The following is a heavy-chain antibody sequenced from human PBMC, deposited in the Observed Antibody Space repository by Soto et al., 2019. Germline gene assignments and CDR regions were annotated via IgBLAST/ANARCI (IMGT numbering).Heavy chain of an antibody. CDR3: TTRYCSGGSCYSGRDYYYMDV. V-gene: IGHV3-73*01. Sequence: GGSLRLSCAASGFTFSGSAMHWVRQASGKGLEWVGRIRSKANSYATAYAASVKGRFTISRDDSKNTAYLQMNSLKTEDTAVYYCTTRYCSGGSCYSGRDYYYMDVWGKGTTVTVSS. D-gene: IGHD2-15*01. CDR1: GFTFSGSA. J-gene: IGHJ6*03. CDR2: IRSKANSYAT.